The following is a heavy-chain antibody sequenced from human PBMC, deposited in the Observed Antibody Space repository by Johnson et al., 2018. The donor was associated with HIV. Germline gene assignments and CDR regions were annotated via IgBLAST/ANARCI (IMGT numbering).Heavy chain of an antibody. J-gene: IGHJ3*02. CDR1: GFTFSSYG. V-gene: IGHV3-23*04. CDR2: ISGSGGST. Sequence: EQLVESGGGVVQPGRSLRLSCAASGFTFSSYGMHWVRQAPGKGLEWVSGISGSGGSTYYADSVKGRFTISRDSSKNTLYLQINSLRAEDTAVYYCAKGGSYAPFDAFDIWGRGTMVTVSS. CDR3: AKGGSYAPFDAFDI. D-gene: IGHD1-26*01.